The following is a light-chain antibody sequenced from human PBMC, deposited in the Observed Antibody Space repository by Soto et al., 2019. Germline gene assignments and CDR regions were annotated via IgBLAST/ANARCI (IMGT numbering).Light chain of an antibody. J-gene: IGLJ3*02. Sequence: QSALTQPASMSGSPGQSITISCTGTSSDVGNYDLVSWYQQHPGKAPQLMIYEVTERPSGVSNRFFGSKSGNTASLTISGLEAEDEADYYCCSYAGSKTWVFGGGTKLTVL. CDR2: EVT. CDR1: SSDVGNYDL. CDR3: CSYAGSKTWV. V-gene: IGLV2-23*02.